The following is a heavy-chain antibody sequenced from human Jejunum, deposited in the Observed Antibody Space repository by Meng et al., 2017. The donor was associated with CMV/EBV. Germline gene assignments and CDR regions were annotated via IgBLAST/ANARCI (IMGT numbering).Heavy chain of an antibody. Sequence: TFSDYYMSWIRQAPGKGLEWIAYISGSGTTTYYADSVKGRFTISRDNAKNSLYLQMNSLRAEDTALYYCAQTGARGFGAGYGMDVWGQGTTVTVSS. CDR1: TFSDYY. D-gene: IGHD3-10*01. V-gene: IGHV3-11*01. CDR3: AQTGARGFGAGYGMDV. J-gene: IGHJ6*02. CDR2: ISGSGTTT.